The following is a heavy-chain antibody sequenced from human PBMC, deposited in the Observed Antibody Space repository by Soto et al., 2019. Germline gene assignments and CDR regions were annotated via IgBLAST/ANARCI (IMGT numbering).Heavy chain of an antibody. J-gene: IGHJ5*02. D-gene: IGHD3-9*01. CDR2: IYDTGST. Sequence: SETLSLTCTVSGSDITTYYWGWLRQSPGKGLEWIGHIYDTGSTTYNPSLKSRVTISVDTSNKQFSLRLTSVTAADTAVYYCARCPIDHNWFDPWGQGTLVTVSS. V-gene: IGHV4-59*01. CDR1: GSDITTYY. CDR3: ARCPIDHNWFDP.